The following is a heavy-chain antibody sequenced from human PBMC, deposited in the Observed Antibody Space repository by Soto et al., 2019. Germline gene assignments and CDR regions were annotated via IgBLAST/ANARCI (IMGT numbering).Heavy chain of an antibody. Sequence: QAHVVESGGGLVKPGASLRLSCTASGFTFSDCYMSWIRQAPGKGLEWVSYISSSGRTIFYADSVRGRFTISRDNANNSLYLNMNSLRAEDTAVYYCAAWGGWGNFDYWGQGTLVTVSS. D-gene: IGHD6-19*01. CDR3: AAWGGWGNFDY. V-gene: IGHV3-11*01. J-gene: IGHJ4*02. CDR1: GFTFSDCY. CDR2: ISSSGRTI.